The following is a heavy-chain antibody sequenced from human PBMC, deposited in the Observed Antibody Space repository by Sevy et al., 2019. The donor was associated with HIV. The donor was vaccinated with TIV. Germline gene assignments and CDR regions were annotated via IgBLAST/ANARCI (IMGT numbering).Heavy chain of an antibody. D-gene: IGHD6-19*01. CDR1: GGSISSYY. Sequence: SETLSLTCTVSGGSISSYYWSWIRQPPGKGLEWIGYIYYSGSTNYTPPLKSRVTISVDTSKNPFSLKLSSVTAADTAVYYCARVAKWLVNWGQGTLVTVSS. CDR3: ARVAKWLVN. J-gene: IGHJ4*02. V-gene: IGHV4-59*01. CDR2: IYYSGST.